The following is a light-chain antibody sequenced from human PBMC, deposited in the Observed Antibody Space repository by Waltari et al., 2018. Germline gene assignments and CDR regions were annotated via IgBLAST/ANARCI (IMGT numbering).Light chain of an antibody. CDR3: QQYYTYSLWA. Sequence: DIQMTQSPSTLSASVGDRVTFTCRASESIGTSLAWYEQKAGKATKLLIYHASTLEGGVPSRFIGSGSGTDFTLTISSLQPDDFATYFCQQYYTYSLWAFGQGTKVETK. CDR1: ESIGTS. V-gene: IGKV1-5*01. CDR2: HAS. J-gene: IGKJ1*01.